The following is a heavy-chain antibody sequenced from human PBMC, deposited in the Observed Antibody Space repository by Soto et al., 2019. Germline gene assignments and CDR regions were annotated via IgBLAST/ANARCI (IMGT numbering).Heavy chain of an antibody. CDR3: ARHARIAAYLSALDP. V-gene: IGHV4-59*08. D-gene: IGHD6-6*01. Sequence: LETLSLTCTVSGGSISSYYWSWIRQPPGKGLEWIGYIYYSGSTNYNPSLKSRVTISVDTSKNQFSLKLSSVTAADTAVYYCARHARIAAYLSALDPWGQGTPVTVSS. J-gene: IGHJ5*02. CDR2: IYYSGST. CDR1: GGSISSYY.